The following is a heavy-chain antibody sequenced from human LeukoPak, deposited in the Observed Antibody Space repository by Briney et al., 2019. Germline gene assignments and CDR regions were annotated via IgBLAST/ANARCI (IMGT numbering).Heavy chain of an antibody. CDR3: AKDEGLWFGELLYPYFDY. D-gene: IGHD3-10*01. CDR2: IWYGGSNK. CDR1: GFTFSSYG. Sequence: GGSLRLSCAASGFTFSSYGMHWVRQAPGKGLEWVAVIWYGGSNKYYADSVKGRFTISRDNSKNTLYLQMNSLRAEDTAVYYCAKDEGLWFGELLYPYFDYWGQGTLVTVSS. V-gene: IGHV3-33*06. J-gene: IGHJ4*02.